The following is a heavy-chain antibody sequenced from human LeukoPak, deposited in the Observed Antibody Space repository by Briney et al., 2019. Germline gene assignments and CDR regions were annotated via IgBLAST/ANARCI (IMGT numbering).Heavy chain of an antibody. V-gene: IGHV3-69-1*01. CDR2: FSNHDAI. CDR1: GFTFSNYW. Sequence: PGGSLRLSCAASGFTFSNYWMNWVRHSPGKGLEWVSSFSNHDAIFYADSVKGRFTISRDNARNSLYLVMFSLRVEDTAVYYCAREQTRGGDLDYWGQGVRVTVSS. CDR3: AREQTRGGDLDY. D-gene: IGHD2-21*02. J-gene: IGHJ4*02.